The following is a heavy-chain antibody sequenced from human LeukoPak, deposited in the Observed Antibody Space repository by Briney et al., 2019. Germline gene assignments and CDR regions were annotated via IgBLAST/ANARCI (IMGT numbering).Heavy chain of an antibody. CDR2: ISSDGSKK. J-gene: IGHJ4*02. CDR3: RAATKYLDYYYDY. V-gene: IGHV3-30*03. Sequence: GRSLRLSCAASRFTLNTFGMHWVRQAPGKGLEWVAVISSDGSKKYYADSVKGRFTISRDNSKDTLYLQMSSLTIEDTAVYYCRAATKYLDYYYDYWGQGTLVTVSS. D-gene: IGHD3-22*01. CDR1: RFTLNTFG.